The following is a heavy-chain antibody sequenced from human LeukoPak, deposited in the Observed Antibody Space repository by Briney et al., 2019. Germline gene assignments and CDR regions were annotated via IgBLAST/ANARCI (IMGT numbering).Heavy chain of an antibody. D-gene: IGHD4-23*01. CDR2: INHSGST. V-gene: IGHV4-34*01. J-gene: IGHJ5*02. Sequence: SETLYLTCAVYGGSFSGYYWSWIRQPPGKGLEWIGEINHSGSTNYNPSLKSRVTISVDTSKNQFSLKLSSVTAADTAVYYCARGLGVVTASVWFDPWGQGTLVTVSS. CDR3: ARGLGVVTASVWFDP. CDR1: GGSFSGYY.